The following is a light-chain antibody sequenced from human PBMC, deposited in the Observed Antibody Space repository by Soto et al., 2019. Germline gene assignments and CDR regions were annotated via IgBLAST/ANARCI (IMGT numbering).Light chain of an antibody. CDR3: QQYHSFST. V-gene: IGKV1-5*03. CDR1: QSISTW. Sequence: DIQMTQSPSTLSASVGDRVSITCRASQSISTWLAWYQQKPGKAPNLLIYKASSLESGVPSRFSGSGSGTEFTLTISSLQPDDFATYYCQQYHSFSTFGPGTKVEIK. J-gene: IGKJ1*01. CDR2: KAS.